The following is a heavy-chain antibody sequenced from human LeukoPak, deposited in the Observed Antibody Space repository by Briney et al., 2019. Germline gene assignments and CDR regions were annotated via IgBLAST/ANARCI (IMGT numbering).Heavy chain of an antibody. J-gene: IGHJ6*02. Sequence: GGSLRLSCAASGFTFSSYWMNWVRQAPGKGLEWVANIKQDGSEKYYVDSVKGRFTISRDNARNSLFLQMNNLRAEDTAVYYCARGGDSSGYYYYYYGLDVWGQGTTVTVSS. CDR2: IKQDGSEK. CDR3: ARGGDSSGYYYYYYGLDV. V-gene: IGHV3-7*01. D-gene: IGHD3-22*01. CDR1: GFTFSSYW.